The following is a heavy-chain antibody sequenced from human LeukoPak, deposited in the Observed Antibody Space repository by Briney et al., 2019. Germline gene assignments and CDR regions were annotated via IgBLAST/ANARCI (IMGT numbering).Heavy chain of an antibody. V-gene: IGHV3-23*01. CDR2: INGRGDNT. D-gene: IGHD3-16*01. J-gene: IGHJ5*02. Sequence: GGSLRLSCAASGFTVSSNYMSWVRQAPGKGLEWVSAINGRGDNTYYADFVKGRFTISRDNSKSTVYLQMNSLRTEDTAVYYCAKDRVSPGFNWFDPWGQGTLVTVFS. CDR3: AKDRVSPGFNWFDP. CDR1: GFTVSSNY.